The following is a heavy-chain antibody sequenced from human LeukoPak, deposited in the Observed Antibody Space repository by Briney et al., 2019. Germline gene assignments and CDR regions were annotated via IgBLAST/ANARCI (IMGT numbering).Heavy chain of an antibody. V-gene: IGHV3-23*01. CDR3: AKASLIVPAAMYDY. CDR2: ISGSGGST. J-gene: IGHJ4*02. D-gene: IGHD2-2*01. Sequence: PGGSLRLSCSASGSTFSSYAMHWVRQAPGKGLEWVSAISGSGGSTYYADSVKGRFTISRDNSKNTLYLQMNSQRAEDTAVYYCAKASLIVPAAMYDYWGQGTLVTVSS. CDR1: GSTFSSYA.